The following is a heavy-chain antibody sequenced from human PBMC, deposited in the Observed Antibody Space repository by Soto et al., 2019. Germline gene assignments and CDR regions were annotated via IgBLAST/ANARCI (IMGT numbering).Heavy chain of an antibody. CDR1: GYSFTGFY. J-gene: IGHJ5*01. CDR3: ARANCGDDDEFDS. V-gene: IGHV1-2*02. CDR2: VNPNRGGA. Sequence: ASVKVSCKASGYSFTGFYIHWVRQAPGQGLAWMGWVNPNRGGAPYAQKFQCMVTMTRDTSVPSAYMEGTILRSADTPIYYFARANCGDDDEFDSWGPGSPVTV. D-gene: IGHD2-21*01.